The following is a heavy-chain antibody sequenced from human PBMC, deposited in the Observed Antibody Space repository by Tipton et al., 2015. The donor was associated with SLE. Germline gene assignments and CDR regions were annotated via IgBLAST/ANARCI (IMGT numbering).Heavy chain of an antibody. V-gene: IGHV4-39*02. J-gene: IGHJ4*02. CDR3: ARTDFWGAHDY. CDR1: GVSISTSRYY. Sequence: TLSLTCSVSGVSISTSRYYWGWIRQSPGQGLEWVGSLYAGGSTYFHPSLKSRASISADASKNPFSLKLNSVTAADTAVYYCARTDFWGAHDYWGQGTLVTVSS. CDR2: LYAGGST. D-gene: IGHD3-3*01.